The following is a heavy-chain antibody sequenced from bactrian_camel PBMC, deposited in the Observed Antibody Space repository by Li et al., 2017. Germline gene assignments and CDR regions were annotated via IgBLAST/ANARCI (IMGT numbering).Heavy chain of an antibody. J-gene: IGHJ4*01. CDR3: ASQRTWSREACEVWSSYTF. D-gene: IGHD2*01. Sequence: QLVESGGGSVQAGGSLRLSRVFSEWRYKHSDMYCMGWFRQVPGKEREAVAYIATYSGTTYHADSVKGRFTISRDNTKNTVALQMNSLKPEDTAIYYCASQRTWSREACEVWSSYTFWGQGTQVTVS. CDR2: IATYSGTT. CDR1: EWRYKHSDMYC. V-gene: IGHV3S60*01.